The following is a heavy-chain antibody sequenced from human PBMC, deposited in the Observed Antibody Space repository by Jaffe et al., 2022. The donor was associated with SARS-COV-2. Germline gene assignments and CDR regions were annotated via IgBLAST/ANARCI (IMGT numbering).Heavy chain of an antibody. Sequence: QLQLQESGPGLVKPSETLSLTCAVSGGSISSSHYHWAWIRQPPGKGLEWIGSIYYSGTTYYNASLKSRVIISVDTSKNQFSLKVTSVTAADTAVYYCASLHGGGNYFDFWGQGTLVTVSS. D-gene: IGHD4-17*01. J-gene: IGHJ4*02. CDR1: GGSISSSHYH. CDR3: ASLHGGGNYFDF. V-gene: IGHV4-39*01. CDR2: IYYSGTT.